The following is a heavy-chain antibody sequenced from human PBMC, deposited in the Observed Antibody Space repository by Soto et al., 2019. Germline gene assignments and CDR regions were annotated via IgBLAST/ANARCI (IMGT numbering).Heavy chain of an antibody. Sequence: EVHLVESGGGLVQPGGSLRLSCAASGFTFDDYAMHWVRQAPGKGLEWVSGISWNSGSIGYADSVKGRFTISRDNAKNSLYLQMNSLRAEDTALYYCAKDHHLAAAGAFDPWGQGTLVTVSS. V-gene: IGHV3-9*01. J-gene: IGHJ5*02. CDR2: ISWNSGSI. CDR3: AKDHHLAAAGAFDP. D-gene: IGHD6-13*01. CDR1: GFTFDDYA.